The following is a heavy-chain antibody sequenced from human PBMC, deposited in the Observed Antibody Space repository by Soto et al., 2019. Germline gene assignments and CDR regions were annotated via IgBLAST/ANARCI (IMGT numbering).Heavy chain of an antibody. Sequence: QVQLVQSGAEVKKPGSSVKVSCKASGGTFSSYAISWVRQAPGQGREWLGGIIPIFGTANYAQKYQGRVTITADESTSTAYMELSSLRSEDTAVYCWAGTHGDYGDYGSDYWGQGTLVTVSS. CDR3: AGTHGDYGDYGSDY. V-gene: IGHV1-69*01. D-gene: IGHD4-17*01. CDR1: GGTFSSYA. CDR2: IIPIFGTA. J-gene: IGHJ4*02.